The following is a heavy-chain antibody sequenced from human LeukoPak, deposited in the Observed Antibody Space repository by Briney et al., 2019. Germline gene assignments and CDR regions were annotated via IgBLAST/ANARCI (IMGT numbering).Heavy chain of an antibody. J-gene: IGHJ3*02. CDR1: GGSISSGDYY. CDR2: IYYSGST. Sequence: PSQTLSLTCTVSGGSISSGDYYWSWIRQPPGKGLEWIGYIYYSGSTYYNPSLKSRVTISVDRSKNQFSLKLSSVTAADTAVYYCARGIAAASERALDIWGQGTTVTVSS. V-gene: IGHV4-30-4*08. CDR3: ARGIAAASERALDI. D-gene: IGHD6-13*01.